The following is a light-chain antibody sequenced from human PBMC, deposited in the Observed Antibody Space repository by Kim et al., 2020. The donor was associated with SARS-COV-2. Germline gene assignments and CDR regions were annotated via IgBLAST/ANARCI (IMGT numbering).Light chain of an antibody. J-gene: IGLJ3*02. CDR1: SSDVDYNY. CDR3: SAYTSSRTWV. Sequence: QSALTQPASVSGSPGQSITISCIRTSSDVDYNYVSWYQHHPGKGPNLMIYAVTKRPSGVSNRFSGSKSGNTASLTISGLQAEDEGDYYCSAYTSSRTWVFGGGTQLTVL. CDR2: AVT. V-gene: IGLV2-14*03.